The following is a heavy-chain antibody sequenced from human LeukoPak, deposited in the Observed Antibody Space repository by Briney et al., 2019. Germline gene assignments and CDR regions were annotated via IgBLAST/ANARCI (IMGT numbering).Heavy chain of an antibody. CDR2: INSDGSST. J-gene: IGHJ4*02. D-gene: IGHD1-26*01. V-gene: IGHV3-74*01. CDR3: AVAPCIVGATCYFDY. Sequence: GGSLRLSCAASGFTFSSYWMHWVRQAPGKGLVWGSRINSDGSSTSYADSVKGRFTISRDNAKNTLYLQMNSLRAEDTAVYYCAVAPCIVGATCYFDYWGQGTLVTVSS. CDR1: GFTFSSYW.